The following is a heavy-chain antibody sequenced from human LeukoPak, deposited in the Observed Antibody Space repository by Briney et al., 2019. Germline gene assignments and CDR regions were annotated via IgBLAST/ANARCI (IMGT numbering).Heavy chain of an antibody. Sequence: GGSLRLPCAASGFTLGDYAMSWVRQAPGKGLEWVGFIRSKAYGGTTEYAASVKGRFTISRDDSKSIAYLQMTSLKTEDTAVYYCTRDRGYSYGYGDYWGQGTLVTVSS. CDR2: IRSKAYGGTT. CDR3: TRDRGYSYGYGDY. V-gene: IGHV3-49*04. D-gene: IGHD5-18*01. CDR1: GFTLGDYA. J-gene: IGHJ4*02.